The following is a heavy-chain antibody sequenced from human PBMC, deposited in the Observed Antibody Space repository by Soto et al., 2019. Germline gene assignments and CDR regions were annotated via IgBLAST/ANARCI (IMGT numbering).Heavy chain of an antibody. CDR1: GGSISSGGYY. Sequence: QVQLQESGPGLVKPSQTLSLTCTVSGGSISSGGYYWSWIRQHPGKGLEWIGYIYYSGSTYYNPSLKIRVTIPVDTSKNQFSLKLGSVTAADKAVYYCAREYMVRGVNYYYYYGMGVWGQGTTVTVS. CDR2: IYYSGST. D-gene: IGHD3-10*01. J-gene: IGHJ6*01. V-gene: IGHV4-31*03. CDR3: AREYMVRGVNYYYYYGMGV.